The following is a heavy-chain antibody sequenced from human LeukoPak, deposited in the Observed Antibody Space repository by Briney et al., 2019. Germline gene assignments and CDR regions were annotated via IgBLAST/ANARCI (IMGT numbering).Heavy chain of an antibody. CDR2: IGTAGDT. Sequence: GGSLRLSCAASGFTFSSYDMHWVRQATGKGLEWVSAIGTAGDTYYPGSVKGRFTISRENAKNSLYLQMNSLRAGDTAVYYCAKLVVPAAMVYYYYYMDVWGKGTTVTVSS. CDR1: GFTFSSYD. D-gene: IGHD2-2*01. J-gene: IGHJ6*03. CDR3: AKLVVPAAMVYYYYYMDV. V-gene: IGHV3-13*01.